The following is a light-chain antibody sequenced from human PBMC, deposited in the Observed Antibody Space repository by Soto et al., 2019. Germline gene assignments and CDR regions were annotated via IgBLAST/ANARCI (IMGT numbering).Light chain of an antibody. J-gene: IGKJ1*01. V-gene: IGKV1-5*03. CDR3: KQYHIYAWT. CDR2: MAS. CDR1: ESISIS. Sequence: DIQITQSPSTLSASVGDRVTITCRASESISISLGWYHQIIGKASRSLVCMASGLESVVISRFSSSGSRTEYTLTLSSLQADDFAPYYCKQYHIYAWTFGQGAKVDIK.